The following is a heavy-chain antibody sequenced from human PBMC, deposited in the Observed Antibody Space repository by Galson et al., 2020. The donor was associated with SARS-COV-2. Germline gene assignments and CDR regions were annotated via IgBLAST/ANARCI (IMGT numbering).Heavy chain of an antibody. CDR1: GFTFSSYA. Sequence: GESLKISCAASGFTFSSYAMHWVRQAPGKGLEWVAVISYDGSNKYYADSVKGRFTISRDNSKNTLYLQMNSLRAEDTAVYYCAKDPWIFGVVIDYFDYWGQGTLVTVSS. J-gene: IGHJ4*02. D-gene: IGHD3-3*01. V-gene: IGHV3-30*04. CDR3: AKDPWIFGVVIDYFDY. CDR2: ISYDGSNK.